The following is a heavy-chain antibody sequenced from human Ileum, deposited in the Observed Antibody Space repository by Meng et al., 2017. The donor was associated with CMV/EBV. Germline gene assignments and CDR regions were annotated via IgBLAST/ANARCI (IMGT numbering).Heavy chain of an antibody. CDR2: IDTNTGNP. J-gene: IGHJ4*02. CDR1: GYTFTSNH. CDR3: ARDGLSGRYFDY. V-gene: IGHV7-4-1*02. Sequence: KTSGYTFTSNHIIWVRQAPGQGPEWMGWIDTNTGNPTYAQTFTGRFVFSLDTSVNTAYLQISSLKAEDTAVYYCARDGLSGRYFDYWGQGTLVTVSS. D-gene: IGHD1-26*01.